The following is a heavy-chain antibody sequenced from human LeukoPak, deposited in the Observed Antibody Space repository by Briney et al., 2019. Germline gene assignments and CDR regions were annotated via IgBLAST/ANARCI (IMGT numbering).Heavy chain of an antibody. CDR1: GFTFTSYS. CDR2: TSDRGDYT. J-gene: IGHJ4*02. Sequence: GGSLRLSCAASGFTFTSYSMSWVRQAPGKGLEWVSGTSDRGDYTYYADSVKGRFTISRDNSKNTLYLQLNSLRAEDTALYFCAKKAQYNGSYPLDYWGQGTLVTVSS. CDR3: AKKAQYNGSYPLDY. V-gene: IGHV3-23*01. D-gene: IGHD1-26*01.